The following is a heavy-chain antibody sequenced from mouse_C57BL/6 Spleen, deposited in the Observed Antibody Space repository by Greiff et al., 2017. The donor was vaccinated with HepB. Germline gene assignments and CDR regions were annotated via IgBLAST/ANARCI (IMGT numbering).Heavy chain of an antibody. J-gene: IGHJ3*01. Sequence: VQLQQSGPELVKPGASVKISCKASGYAFSSSWMNWVKQRPGKGLEWIGRIYPGDGDTNYNGKFKGKATLTADKSSSTAYMQLSSLTSEDSAVYFCAPAYYSNYWFAYWGQGTLVTVSA. V-gene: IGHV1-82*01. D-gene: IGHD2-5*01. CDR3: APAYYSNYWFAY. CDR1: GYAFSSSW. CDR2: IYPGDGDT.